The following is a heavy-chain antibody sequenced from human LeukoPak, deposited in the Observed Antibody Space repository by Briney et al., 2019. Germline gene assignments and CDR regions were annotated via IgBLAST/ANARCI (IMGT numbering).Heavy chain of an antibody. J-gene: IGHJ4*02. CDR3: TILLDSSGSDFGY. Sequence: SETLSLTCTVSGGSISSYYRSWIRQPPGKGLEWIGYIYYSGSTNYTPSLKSRVTISVDTSKNHFSQRLSSVTAAGTAVYYCTILLDSSGSDFGYWGQGTLGTVSS. D-gene: IGHD3-22*01. CDR2: IYYSGST. V-gene: IGHV4-59*08. CDR1: GGSISSYY.